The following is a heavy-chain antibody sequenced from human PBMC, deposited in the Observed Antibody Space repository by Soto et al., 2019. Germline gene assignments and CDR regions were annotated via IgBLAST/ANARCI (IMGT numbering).Heavy chain of an antibody. CDR3: AKSNLYCSSNRCYVFDY. D-gene: IGHD2-2*01. J-gene: IGHJ4*02. CDR2: ISGSGGST. V-gene: IGHV3-23*01. Sequence: EVQLLESGGGLVQPGGSLRLSCAVSGFTFSNYAMNWVRQPPGKGLEWVSAISGSGGSTYYADSAKGRFTISRDNSKNTLYLQMSSLRAEDTAVYYCAKSNLYCSSNRCYVFDYWGQGTLVTVSS. CDR1: GFTFSNYA.